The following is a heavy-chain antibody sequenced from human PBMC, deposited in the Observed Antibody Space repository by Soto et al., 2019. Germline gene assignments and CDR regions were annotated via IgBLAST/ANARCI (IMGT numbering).Heavy chain of an antibody. CDR1: GSTFSNAW. Sequence: EVQLVESGGDLVKPGGSLRLSCAASGSTFSNAWMTWVRQAPGKGLEWVGHIKSKTDGGTTHYAAPVEGRFTISRDDSKNTLYLHMNSLNTEDTAVYYCSTYDYIWGTDRYRWAYWGQGTLVTVSS. D-gene: IGHD3-16*02. CDR2: IKSKTDGGTT. CDR3: STYDYIWGTDRYRWAY. J-gene: IGHJ4*02. V-gene: IGHV3-15*01.